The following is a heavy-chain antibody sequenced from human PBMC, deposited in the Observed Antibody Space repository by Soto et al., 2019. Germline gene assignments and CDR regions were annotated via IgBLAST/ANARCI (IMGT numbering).Heavy chain of an antibody. CDR2: MNPNSGNT. V-gene: IGHV1-8*01. Sequence: ASVKVSCKASGYTFTSYDINWVRQATGQGLEWMGWMNPNSGNTGYAQKFQGRVTMTRNTSISTAYMELSSLRSEDTAVYYCARALGADNWFDPWGQGTLVTVSS. D-gene: IGHD1-26*01. CDR1: GYTFTSYD. CDR3: ARALGADNWFDP. J-gene: IGHJ5*02.